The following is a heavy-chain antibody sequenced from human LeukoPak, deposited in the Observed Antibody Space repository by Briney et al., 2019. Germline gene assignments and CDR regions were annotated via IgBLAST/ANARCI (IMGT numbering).Heavy chain of an antibody. CDR3: AKVRVIWNPPDS. D-gene: IGHD1-1*01. CDR1: GFTFSSYW. J-gene: IGHJ4*02. CDR2: ISSSGGST. Sequence: PGGSLRLSCAASGFTFSSYWMNWVRQAPGKGLEWVSAISSSGGSTYYADSVKGRFTISRDNSNNTLYLQMNSLRAEDMAVYHCAKVRVIWNPPDSWGQGTLVTVSS. V-gene: IGHV3-23*01.